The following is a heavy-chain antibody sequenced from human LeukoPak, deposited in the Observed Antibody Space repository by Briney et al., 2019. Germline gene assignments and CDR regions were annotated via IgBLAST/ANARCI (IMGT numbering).Heavy chain of an antibody. V-gene: IGHV4-4*09. D-gene: IGHD2-2*03. CDR1: GGSISSYY. CDR3: ARHYGYCSSTSCFGLTDWFDP. Sequence: SETLSLTCTVSGGSISSYYWSWIRQPPGKGLEWIGYIYTSGSTNYNPFLKSRVTISVDTSKKQFSLKLSSVTAADTAVYYCARHYGYCSSTSCFGLTDWFDPWGQGTLVTVSS. J-gene: IGHJ5*02. CDR2: IYTSGST.